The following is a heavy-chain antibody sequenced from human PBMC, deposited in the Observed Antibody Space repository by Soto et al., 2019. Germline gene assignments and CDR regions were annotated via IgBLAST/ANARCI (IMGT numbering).Heavy chain of an antibody. CDR2: IYSSGSA. Sequence: PSETLSLTCSVSGGSISGYYWAWIRQPPGRGLEYIGYIYSSGSANYNPSLKSRVTMSVDTSKNQFSLNLNSVTDADTAFYYCARHYNSGSYPMDHWGRGTLVTVSS. CDR3: ARHYNSGSYPMDH. D-gene: IGHD3-10*01. J-gene: IGHJ4*02. CDR1: GGSISGYY. V-gene: IGHV4-59*08.